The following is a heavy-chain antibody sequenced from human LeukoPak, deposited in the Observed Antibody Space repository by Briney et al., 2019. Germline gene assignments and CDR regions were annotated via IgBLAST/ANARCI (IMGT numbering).Heavy chain of an antibody. J-gene: IGHJ4*02. CDR1: GGSFSGYY. V-gene: IGHV4-34*01. D-gene: IGHD3-22*01. CDR2: IYYSGST. Sequence: SETLSLTCAVYGGSFSGYYWSWIRQPPGKGLEWIGSIYYSGSTYYNPSLKSRVTISVDTSKNQFSLKLSSVTAADTAVYYCARHPFYYYDSSGYYYYFDYWGQGTLVTVSS. CDR3: ARHPFYYYDSSGYYYYFDY.